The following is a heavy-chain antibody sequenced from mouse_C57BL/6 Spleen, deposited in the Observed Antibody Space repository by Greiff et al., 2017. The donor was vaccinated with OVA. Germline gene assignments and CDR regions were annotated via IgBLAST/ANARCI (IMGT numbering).Heavy chain of an antibody. D-gene: IGHD1-1*01. V-gene: IGHV1-9*01. CDR1: GYTFTGYW. CDR2: ILPGSGST. J-gene: IGHJ1*03. Sequence: QVQLQQSGAELMKPRASVKLSCKATGYTFTGYWIEWVKQRPGHGLEWIGEILPGSGSTNYNEKFKGKATFTADTSSNTAYMQLSSLTTEDSAIYYCARGPRNYYGSSYWYFDVWGTGTTVTVSS. CDR3: ARGPRNYYGSSYWYFDV.